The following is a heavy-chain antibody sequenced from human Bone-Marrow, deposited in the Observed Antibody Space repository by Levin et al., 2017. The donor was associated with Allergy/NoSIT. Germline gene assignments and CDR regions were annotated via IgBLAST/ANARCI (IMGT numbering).Heavy chain of an antibody. Sequence: GGSLRLSCAASGFIFDDYGMHWVRQAPGKGLEWVSGISWSSGEIVYADSVKGRFTISRDNAKSSLYLQMNSLRAEDTALYYCARDTEGGDYGGNFFDYWGQGTLVTVSS. D-gene: IGHD4-23*01. CDR1: GFIFDDYG. CDR3: ARDTEGGDYGGNFFDY. J-gene: IGHJ4*02. V-gene: IGHV3-9*01. CDR2: ISWSSGEI.